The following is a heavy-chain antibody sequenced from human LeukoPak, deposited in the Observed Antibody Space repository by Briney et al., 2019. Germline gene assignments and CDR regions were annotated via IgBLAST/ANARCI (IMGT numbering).Heavy chain of an antibody. V-gene: IGHV3-15*01. CDR1: GFTFSNAR. CDR2: IKSKTDGGTT. Sequence: GGSLRLSCAASGFTFSNARMSAGRQAPGKGLEWVGRIKSKTDGGTTDYAAPAKGRFTISRDDSKNTLYLQMNSLKTEATAVYYCLYNLNDFDAFDIWGQGTMVTVSS. D-gene: IGHD1-1*01. J-gene: IGHJ3*02. CDR3: LYNLNDFDAFDI.